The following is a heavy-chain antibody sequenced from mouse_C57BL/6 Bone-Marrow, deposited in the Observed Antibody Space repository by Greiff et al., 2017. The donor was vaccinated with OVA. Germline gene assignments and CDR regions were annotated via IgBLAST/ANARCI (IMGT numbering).Heavy chain of an antibody. CDR3: ERPILRGVRGASYAMDY. J-gene: IGHJ4*01. CDR1: GYTFTSYW. CDR2: IYPSDSET. Sequence: QVQLQQPGAELVRPGSSVKLSCKASGYTFTSYWMDWVKQRPGQGLEWIGNIYPSDSETHYNQQFKDKATLTVDKSSSTAYMQLSRLTSEDSAVYYCERPILRGVRGASYAMDYWGQGTSVTVSS. D-gene: IGHD1-1*01. V-gene: IGHV1-61*01.